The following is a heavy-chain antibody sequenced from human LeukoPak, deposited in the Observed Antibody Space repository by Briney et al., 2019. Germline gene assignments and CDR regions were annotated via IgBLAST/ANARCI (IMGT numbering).Heavy chain of an antibody. D-gene: IGHD6-13*01. CDR1: GGXFSNYA. V-gene: IGHV1-18*01. Sequence: ASVKVFCKASGGXFSNYAISWVRQAPGQGLEWMGWISAYNGNTNYAQKLQGRVTMTTDTSTSTAYMELRSLRSDDTAVYYCAFIAAAGTGGFDYWGQGTLVTVSS. J-gene: IGHJ4*02. CDR3: AFIAAAGTGGFDY. CDR2: ISAYNGNT.